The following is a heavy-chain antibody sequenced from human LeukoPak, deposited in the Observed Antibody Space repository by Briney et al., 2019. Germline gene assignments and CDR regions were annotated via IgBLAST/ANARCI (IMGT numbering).Heavy chain of an antibody. V-gene: IGHV3-21*01. Sequence: GGSLRLSCAASGFTFSSYSMNWVRQAPGKGLEWVSSISSSSSYIYYADSVKGRFTISRDNAKNSLYLQMNSLRAEGTAVYYCARDIYGSGSYYAYWGQGTLVTVSS. J-gene: IGHJ4*02. CDR1: GFTFSSYS. CDR3: ARDIYGSGSYYAY. D-gene: IGHD3-10*01. CDR2: ISSSSSYI.